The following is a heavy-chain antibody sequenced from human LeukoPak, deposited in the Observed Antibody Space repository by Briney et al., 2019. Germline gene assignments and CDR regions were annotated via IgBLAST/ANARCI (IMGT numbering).Heavy chain of an antibody. CDR2: IYYRVTS. V-gene: IGHV4-59*01. D-gene: IGHD3-22*01. CDR1: GDSISTYY. Sequence: SETLSLTCTVSGDSISTYYWSWIRQPPGKGLEWIGYIYYRVTSDYNPSLKSRVTMSVDMSTRQISLKLSSVTAADTAVYYCARDLVSNYDSSGYSVLWGQGTLVTVSS. J-gene: IGHJ4*02. CDR3: ARDLVSNYDSSGYSVL.